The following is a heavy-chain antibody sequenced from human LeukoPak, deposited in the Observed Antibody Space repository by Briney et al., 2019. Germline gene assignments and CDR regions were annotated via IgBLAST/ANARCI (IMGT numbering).Heavy chain of an antibody. V-gene: IGHV3-23*01. CDR1: GFTFNAYA. J-gene: IGHJ4*01. Sequence: PGGSLRLSCVGSGFTFNAYAMSWVRQRPGKGPEWVSINSSSGDATDYAEPVKDRLSISRDNAKKTLYLQIKSPRADDTAIYYCAKDPRAMGRYFFDDWGQGTLVIVTS. CDR2: NSSSGDAT. CDR3: AKDPRAMGRYFFDD. D-gene: IGHD3-16*01.